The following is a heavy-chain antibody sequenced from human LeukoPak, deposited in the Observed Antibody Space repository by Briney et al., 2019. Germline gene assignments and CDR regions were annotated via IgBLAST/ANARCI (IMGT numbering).Heavy chain of an antibody. J-gene: IGHJ4*02. CDR2: ISYDGSCK. Sequence: PGGALRLSCAASEFTFSIYGMHWVRQAPGKGLEWVAVISYDGSCKFYADSVKGRFTISRGNSKSTLYLQMNSLSGEDTDVYYCAKDRYSGLNAIDYWGQRTMVTVSS. V-gene: IGHV3-30*18. CDR3: AKDRYSGLNAIDY. D-gene: IGHD6-13*01. CDR1: EFTFSIYG.